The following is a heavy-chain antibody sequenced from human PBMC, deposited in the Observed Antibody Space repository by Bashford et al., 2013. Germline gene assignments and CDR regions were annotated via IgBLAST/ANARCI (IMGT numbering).Heavy chain of an antibody. D-gene: IGHD3-10*01. CDR1: GASISNYY. CDR3: GRGLVGREFFFYYGVDV. V-gene: IGHV4-4*07. Sequence: SETLSLTCTVSGASISNYYWTWIRQPAGKGLEWIGRIYTSGSTNYNPSLKSRVTMSVDTSKNQFSLKLSSVTAADTAIYYCGRGLVGREFFFYYGVDVWGPRGPRSPSPQ. CDR2: IYTSGST. J-gene: IGHJ6*01.